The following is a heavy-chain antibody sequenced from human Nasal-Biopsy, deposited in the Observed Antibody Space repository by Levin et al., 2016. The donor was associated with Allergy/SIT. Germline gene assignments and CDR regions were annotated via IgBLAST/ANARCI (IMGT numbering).Heavy chain of an antibody. V-gene: IGHV3-64D*06. CDR3: VKSTGYYYASSGYIDPYYFDV. Sequence: GESLKISCSASGFTFSDYAMHWVRQAPGKGLEYVSSIVGHGDSKNYAESVEGRFSISRDNSKNTLYLQMSSLRAEDTAVYYCVKSTGYYYASSGYIDPYYFDVWGRGTLVTVSS. D-gene: IGHD3-22*01. CDR1: GFTFSDYA. CDR2: IVGHGDSK. J-gene: IGHJ4*02.